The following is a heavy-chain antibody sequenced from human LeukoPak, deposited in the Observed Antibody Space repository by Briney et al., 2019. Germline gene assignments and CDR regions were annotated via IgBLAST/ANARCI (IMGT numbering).Heavy chain of an antibody. CDR3: ARHVPSVVAGPSGVYYYMDV. CDR2: IYPGDSDT. D-gene: IGHD6-19*01. CDR1: GYSLTSYW. J-gene: IGHJ6*03. Sequence: GESLKISCKGSGYSLTSYWIGWVRQMPGKGLEWMGIIYPGDSDTRYSPSFQGQVTISADKSISTAYLQWSSLKASDTAMYYCARHVPSVVAGPSGVYYYMDVWGKGTTVTISS. V-gene: IGHV5-51*01.